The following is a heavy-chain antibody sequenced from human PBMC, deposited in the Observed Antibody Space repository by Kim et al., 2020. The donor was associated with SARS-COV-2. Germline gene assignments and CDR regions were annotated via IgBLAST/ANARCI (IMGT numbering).Heavy chain of an antibody. CDR2: INHSGST. D-gene: IGHD6-19*01. Sequence: SETLSLTCAVYGGSFSGYYWSWIRQPPGKGLEWIGEINHSGSTNYNPSLKSRVTISVDTSKDQFSLKLTSVAAADTAVYYCATVAVPGKRGFFYYYGMDVWGQGTTVTVSS. J-gene: IGHJ6*02. CDR3: ATVAVPGKRGFFYYYGMDV. CDR1: GGSFSGYY. V-gene: IGHV4-34*01.